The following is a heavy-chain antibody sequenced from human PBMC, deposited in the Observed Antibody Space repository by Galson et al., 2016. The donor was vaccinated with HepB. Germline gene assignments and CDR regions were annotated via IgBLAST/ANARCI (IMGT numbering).Heavy chain of an antibody. CDR2: ISGDNAST. CDR1: GYTFTDYG. CDR3: ARDLVTAAGQYFQH. V-gene: IGHV1-18*01. D-gene: IGHD6-13*01. Sequence: SVKVSCKASGYTFTDYGISWVRQAPGQGLEWMAWISGDNASTQHAQKFQDRVTMTTETSTNTDYMELRSLNSDDTAVYFCARDLVTAAGQYFQHWGQGTLVTVS. J-gene: IGHJ1*01.